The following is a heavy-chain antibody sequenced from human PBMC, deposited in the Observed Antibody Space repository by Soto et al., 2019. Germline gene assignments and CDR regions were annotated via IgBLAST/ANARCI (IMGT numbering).Heavy chain of an antibody. CDR2: IIPIFGTA. CDR3: ASAPGRYYDSSGYYLVY. J-gene: IGHJ4*02. Sequence: QVQLVQSGAEVKKPGSSVKVSCKASGGTFSSYAISWVRQAPGQGLEWMGGIIPIFGTANYAQKFQGRVTITADESTSTAYMELSSLRSEDTAVYYCASAPGRYYDSSGYYLVYWGQGTLVTVSS. V-gene: IGHV1-69*01. D-gene: IGHD3-22*01. CDR1: GGTFSSYA.